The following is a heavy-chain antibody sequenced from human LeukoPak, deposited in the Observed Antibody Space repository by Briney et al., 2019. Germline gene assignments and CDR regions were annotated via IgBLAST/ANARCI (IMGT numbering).Heavy chain of an antibody. V-gene: IGHV1-46*01. D-gene: IGHD3-22*01. CDR1: GYTFARHY. J-gene: IGHJ5*02. Sequence: GSSVNVSCKASGYTFARHYIYWVRQAPGPGLEWMGIINPSGGSTRYAQKFQGRVTMTRDTSTSTVYMELSSLRSDDTAVYYCARGGYYDCSGSFDPWGQGTLVTVSS. CDR2: INPSGGST. CDR3: ARGGYYDCSGSFDP.